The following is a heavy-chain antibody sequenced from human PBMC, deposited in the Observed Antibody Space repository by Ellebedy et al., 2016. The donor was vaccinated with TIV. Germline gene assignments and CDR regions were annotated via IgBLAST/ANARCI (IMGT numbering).Heavy chain of an antibody. J-gene: IGHJ4*02. CDR3: ARDFRYFDFLVIDY. D-gene: IGHD3-9*01. V-gene: IGHV3-21*01. CDR2: ISGSSTYI. CDR1: GFTFSSYT. Sequence: PGGSLRLSCAASGFTFSSYTMNWVRQAPGKGLEWVSSISGSSTYIYYADSVKGRFAISRDNAKNSLYLQMNSLRAEDTAVYYCARDFRYFDFLVIDYWGQGTLVTVSS.